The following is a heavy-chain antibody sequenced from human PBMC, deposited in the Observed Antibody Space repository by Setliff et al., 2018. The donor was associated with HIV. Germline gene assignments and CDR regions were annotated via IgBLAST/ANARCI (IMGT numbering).Heavy chain of an antibody. J-gene: IGHJ6*02. CDR3: ARTILDPSGATIGHRGMDV. V-gene: IGHV1-8*02. CDR1: GYTFTSYG. D-gene: IGHD5-12*01. Sequence: ASVKVSCKASGYTFTSYGMSWVRQAPGQGLEWMGWISAYNGNTGYAQKFQGRVTMTRNTSISTAYMELSSLRSEDTAVYYCARTILDPSGATIGHRGMDVWGQGTTVTVSS. CDR2: ISAYNGNT.